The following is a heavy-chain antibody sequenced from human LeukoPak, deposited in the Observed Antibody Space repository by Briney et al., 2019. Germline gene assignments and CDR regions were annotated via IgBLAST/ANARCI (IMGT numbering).Heavy chain of an antibody. Sequence: GGSLRLSCAASGFTFSSYWMHWVRQAPGKGLVWVSRINSAGSSTTYADSAKGRFTISRDNAKNTLYLQMNSLRAEDTAVYYCARGITMIIDYWGQGTLVTVSS. J-gene: IGHJ4*02. CDR2: INSAGSST. CDR1: GFTFSSYW. D-gene: IGHD3-22*01. CDR3: ARGITMIIDY. V-gene: IGHV3-74*01.